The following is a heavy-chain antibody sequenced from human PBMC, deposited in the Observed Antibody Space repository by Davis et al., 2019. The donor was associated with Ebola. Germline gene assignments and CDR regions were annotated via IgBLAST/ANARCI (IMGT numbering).Heavy chain of an antibody. V-gene: IGHV3-7*03. J-gene: IGHJ4*02. D-gene: IGHD2-2*01. CDR1: GFTFSSYW. Sequence: GGSLRLSCVAPGFTFSSYWMSWVRQAPGKGLEWVASIKEDGSEKYYLDSVKGRFTTSRDNAQNSLYLQMNSLRDEDTAVYYCATSRTFDYWGQGTLVTVSS. CDR3: ATSRTFDY. CDR2: IKEDGSEK.